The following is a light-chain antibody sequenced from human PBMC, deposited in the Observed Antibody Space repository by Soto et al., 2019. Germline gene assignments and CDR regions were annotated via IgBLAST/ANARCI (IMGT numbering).Light chain of an antibody. J-gene: IGKJ1*01. CDR3: QQSYSTPRT. V-gene: IGKV1-39*01. Sequence: DIQMTQSPXSLSASVGXRVTXTCXASQSISXYLNWYQQKPGKAPKLLIYAASSLQSGVPSRFSGSGSGTDFTLTISSLQPEDFATYYCQQSYSTPRTFGQGTKVEIK. CDR1: QSISXY. CDR2: AAS.